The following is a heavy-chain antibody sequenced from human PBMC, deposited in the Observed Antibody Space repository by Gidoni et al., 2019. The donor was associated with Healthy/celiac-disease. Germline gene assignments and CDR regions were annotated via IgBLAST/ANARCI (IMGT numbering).Heavy chain of an antibody. CDR2: ISWNSGSI. V-gene: IGHV3-9*01. D-gene: IGHD5-18*01. CDR1: GFTFDDYA. J-gene: IGHJ6*03. Sequence: EVQLVESGGGLVQPGRSLRLSCAASGFTFDDYAMHWVRQAPGKGLELVSGISWNSGSIGYADSVKGRFTISRDNAKNSLYLQMNSLRAEDTALYYCAKTGYSYDNYYYYYMDVWGKGTTVTVSS. CDR3: AKTGYSYDNYYYYYMDV.